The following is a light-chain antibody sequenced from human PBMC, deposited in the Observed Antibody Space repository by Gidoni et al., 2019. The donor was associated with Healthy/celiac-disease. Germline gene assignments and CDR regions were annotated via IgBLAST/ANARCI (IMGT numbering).Light chain of an antibody. CDR1: QSVSSSY. CDR3: QQYGSSPLT. Sequence: EIVLTQSPGTLSWSPGERATLSCRDSQSVSSSYLAWYQQKPGQAPRLLIYGASSRATGIPDRFSGSGSGTDFTLTISRLEPEDFAVYYCQQYGSSPLTFGGGTKVEIK. J-gene: IGKJ4*01. V-gene: IGKV3-20*01. CDR2: GAS.